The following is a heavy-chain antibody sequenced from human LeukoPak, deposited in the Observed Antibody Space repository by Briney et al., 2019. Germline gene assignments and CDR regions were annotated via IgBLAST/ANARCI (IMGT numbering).Heavy chain of an antibody. J-gene: IGHJ4*02. CDR3: AMSPRNTIFGVVIER. CDR1: GGSISSSNW. CDR2: IYHSGST. D-gene: IGHD3-3*01. V-gene: IGHV4-4*02. Sequence: SETLSLTCAVSGGSISSSNWWSWVRQPPGKGLEWIGEIYHSGSTNYNPSLKSRVTISVDKSKNQFSLKLSSVTAADTAVYYSAMSPRNTIFGVVIERWGQGTLVTVSS.